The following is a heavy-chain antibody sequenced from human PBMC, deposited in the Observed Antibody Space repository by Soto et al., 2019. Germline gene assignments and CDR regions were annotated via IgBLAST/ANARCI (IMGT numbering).Heavy chain of an antibody. J-gene: IGHJ5*01. CDR3: ACWFES. Sequence: SETLSLTCAVAGGSISSGGYSWSWIRQPPGKGLEWIGYISHSGSTYYNPSLKSRVTISLDRSKNQFSLKLSSVTAADTAVYYVACWFESWGKGTLVTVSS. CDR2: ISHSGST. CDR1: GGSISSGGYS. V-gene: IGHV4-30-2*01.